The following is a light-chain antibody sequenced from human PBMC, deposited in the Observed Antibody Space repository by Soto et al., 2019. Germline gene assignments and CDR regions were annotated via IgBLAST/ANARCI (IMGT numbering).Light chain of an antibody. CDR2: GAS. CDR3: QQYNNWRRT. J-gene: IGKJ1*01. Sequence: EIVMTQSPATLSVSPEERATISCRASQSVSSNLAWYQQKPGQAPRLLIYGASTRATGIPARFSGSGSGTEFTLTISSLQSEDFAVYYCQQYNNWRRTFGQGTKV. V-gene: IGKV3-15*01. CDR1: QSVSSN.